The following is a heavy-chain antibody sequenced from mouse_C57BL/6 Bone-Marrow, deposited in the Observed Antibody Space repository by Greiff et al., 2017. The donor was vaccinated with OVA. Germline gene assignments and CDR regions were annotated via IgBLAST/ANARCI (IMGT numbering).Heavy chain of an antibody. CDR1: GFTFTDYY. D-gene: IGHD1-1*01. CDR2: IRNKANGYTT. Sequence: EVQGVESGGGLVQPGGSLSLSCAASGFTFTDYYMSWVRQPPGKALEWLGFIRNKANGYTTEYSASVKGRFTISRANSQSILYLQMNARRAEDSATYYCARWVSSTVVEDAMDYWGQGTSVTVSS. J-gene: IGHJ4*01. CDR3: ARWVSSTVVEDAMDY. V-gene: IGHV7-3*01.